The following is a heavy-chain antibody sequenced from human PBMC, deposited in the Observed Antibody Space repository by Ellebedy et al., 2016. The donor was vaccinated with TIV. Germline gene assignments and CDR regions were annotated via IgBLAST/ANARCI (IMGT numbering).Heavy chain of an antibody. V-gene: IGHV3-23*01. Sequence: GESLKISCVASGFTFSDHSMSWVRQAQGGGLEWLSSIRGNDETYYAESVKGRFTISRDNSKKTLYLQMNSLSAEDTATYYCARDHWGGWGSGPASQHDSWGQGTLVTVSS. CDR1: GFTFSDHS. CDR2: IRGNDET. J-gene: IGHJ4*02. D-gene: IGHD6-19*01. CDR3: ARDHWGGWGSGPASQHDS.